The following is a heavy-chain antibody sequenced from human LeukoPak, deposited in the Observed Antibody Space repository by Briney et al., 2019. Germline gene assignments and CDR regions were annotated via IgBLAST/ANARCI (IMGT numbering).Heavy chain of an antibody. CDR2: INPNSGGT. J-gene: IGHJ4*02. V-gene: IGHV1-2*02. D-gene: IGHD3-10*01. Sequence: ASVKVSCTASGYTFTGYYMHWVRQAPGQGLEWMGWINPNSGGTNYAQKFQGRVTMTRDTSISTAYMELSRLRSDDTAVYYCARLYYYGSGSYYCSFDYWGQGTLVTVSS. CDR1: GYTFTGYY. CDR3: ARLYYYGSGSYYCSFDY.